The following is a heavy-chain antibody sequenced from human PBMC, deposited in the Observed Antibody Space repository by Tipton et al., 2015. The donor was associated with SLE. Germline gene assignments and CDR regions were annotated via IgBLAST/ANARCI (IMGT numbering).Heavy chain of an antibody. CDR3: AKDYNHDNADYN. CDR2: MYTSRSV. CDR1: TGSFTSGSHY. V-gene: IGHV4-61*02. D-gene: IGHD4-17*01. J-gene: IGHJ4*02. Sequence: TLSLTCTVSTGSFTSGSHYWNWIRQPAGKGLEWIGRMYTSRSVVYNPSFQSRVSISVDTSETQFFLRLTSVTVADTAVYYCAKDYNHDNADYNWGQGTLVIVSS.